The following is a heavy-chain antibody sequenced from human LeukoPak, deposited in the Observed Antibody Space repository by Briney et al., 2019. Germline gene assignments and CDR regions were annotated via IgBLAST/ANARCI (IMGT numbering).Heavy chain of an antibody. J-gene: IGHJ3*02. D-gene: IGHD1-26*01. CDR2: INPNSGGT. CDR3: ARGWELLPKVDAFDI. Sequence: ASVKVSCKASGYTFTGYYMHWVRQAPGQVLEWMGWINPNSGGTNYAQKFQGRVTMTRDTSISTAYMELSRLRSDDTAVYYCARGWELLPKVDAFDIWGQGTMVTVSS. CDR1: GYTFTGYY. V-gene: IGHV1-2*02.